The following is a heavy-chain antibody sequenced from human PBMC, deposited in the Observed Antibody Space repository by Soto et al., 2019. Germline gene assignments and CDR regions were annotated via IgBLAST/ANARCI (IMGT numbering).Heavy chain of an antibody. CDR3: AKDALWFGDQRPAWWDY. D-gene: IGHD3-10*01. J-gene: IGHJ4*02. CDR2: ISGSGGST. Sequence: EVQLLESGGGLVQPGGSLRLSCAASGFTFSSYAMSWVRQAPGKGLEWVSAISGSGGSTYYADSVKGRFTISRDNSKNPLYLQMNSLRAEDTAVYYCAKDALWFGDQRPAWWDYWGQGTLVTVSS. CDR1: GFTFSSYA. V-gene: IGHV3-23*01.